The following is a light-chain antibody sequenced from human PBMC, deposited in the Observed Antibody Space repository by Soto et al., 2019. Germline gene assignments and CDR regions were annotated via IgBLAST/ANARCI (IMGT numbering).Light chain of an antibody. CDR3: QQYGSSPWT. Sequence: EIVLTQSPGTLSLSPGERATLSCRASRSVSSSFLAWYQQKSGQAPRLLIYHASSRATGIPDRFSGSGSGADFTLTISRLEPEDFTLYFCQQYGSSPWTFGQGTKVEIK. J-gene: IGKJ1*01. CDR2: HAS. CDR1: RSVSSSF. V-gene: IGKV3-20*01.